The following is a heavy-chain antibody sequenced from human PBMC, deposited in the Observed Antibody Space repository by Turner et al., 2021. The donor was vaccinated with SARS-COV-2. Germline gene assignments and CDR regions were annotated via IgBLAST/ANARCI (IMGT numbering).Heavy chain of an antibody. D-gene: IGHD3-3*01. CDR1: GGSFGGYY. Sequence: QVQLRQGGAGLFKPSEALSLTGAVHGGSFGGYYWSWIRQPPGKGLEWMGEINQSGRTNYSPSLKRRVTISVATSKNQLSLKMRSVTAADTAVYYCATSGMDFWYGYEGFDYWGRGTLVTVSS. CDR3: ATSGMDFWYGYEGFDY. J-gene: IGHJ4*02. CDR2: INQSGRT. V-gene: IGHV4-34*01.